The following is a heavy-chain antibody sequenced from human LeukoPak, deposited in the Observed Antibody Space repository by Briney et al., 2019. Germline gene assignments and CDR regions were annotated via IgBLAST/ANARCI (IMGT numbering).Heavy chain of an antibody. CDR3: ARDVVQTPELAYSSSWYENDAFDI. CDR2: INPNSGGT. D-gene: IGHD6-13*01. V-gene: IGHV1-2*02. J-gene: IGHJ3*02. Sequence: GASVKVSCKASGYTFTGYYMHWVRQAPGQGLEWMGWINPNSGGTNYAQKFQGRVTMTRDTSISTAYMELSRLRSDDTAVYYCARDVVQTPELAYSSSWYENDAFDIWGQGTMVTVSS. CDR1: GYTFTGYY.